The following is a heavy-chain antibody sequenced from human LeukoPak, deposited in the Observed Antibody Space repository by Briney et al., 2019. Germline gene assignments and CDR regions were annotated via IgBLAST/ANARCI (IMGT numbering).Heavy chain of an antibody. V-gene: IGHV3-48*03. CDR2: ISSSGSMI. J-gene: IGHJ4*02. CDR3: AGTDVGY. CDR1: GFTFSSYE. Sequence: GGSLRLSCAASGFTFSSYEMNWVRQAPRKGRQWVSYISSSGSMIYYADSVKGRFTISRDNVKNSLYLQMHSLRDDDTAIYYGAGTDVGYWGQGTLVTVSS.